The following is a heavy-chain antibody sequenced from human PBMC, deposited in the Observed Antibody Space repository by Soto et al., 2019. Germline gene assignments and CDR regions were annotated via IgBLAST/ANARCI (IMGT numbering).Heavy chain of an antibody. Sequence: GGSLRLSCAASGFTFSSYGMHWVRQAPGKGLEWVAVISYDGSNKYYADSVKGRFTISRDNSKNTLYLQMNSLRAEDTAVYYCAKDRLRHYYDSSGYNVLFDYWGQGTQVTVSS. D-gene: IGHD3-22*01. CDR2: ISYDGSNK. J-gene: IGHJ4*02. CDR1: GFTFSSYG. V-gene: IGHV3-30*18. CDR3: AKDRLRHYYDSSGYNVLFDY.